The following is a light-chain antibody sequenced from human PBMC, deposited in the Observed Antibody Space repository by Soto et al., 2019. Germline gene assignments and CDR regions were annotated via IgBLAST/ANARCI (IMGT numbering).Light chain of an antibody. CDR1: QSISSG. CDR2: TAS. CDR3: QQSYSTPLT. Sequence: DIQMTQSPSSLSASVGDRVTITCRASQSISSGVSWYQHKRGKAPELLLYTASDLQSGVPSRFSGSGSGTDFTLTLSSLQPEDFATYYCQQSYSTPLTFGGGTKVEI. V-gene: IGKV1-39*01. J-gene: IGKJ4*01.